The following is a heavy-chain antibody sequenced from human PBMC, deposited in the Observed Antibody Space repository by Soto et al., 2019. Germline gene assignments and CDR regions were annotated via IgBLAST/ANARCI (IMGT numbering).Heavy chain of an antibody. J-gene: IGHJ6*02. D-gene: IGHD1-26*01. Sequence: SLTMPLTCAVDGGTFMGYYWSRISKPPGKGLEWIGEINHSGSTNYNPSLKSRVTISVDTSKNQFSLKLSSVTAADTVVYYCHGRNYYYYHGMDVWGQGTTVTVSS. CDR1: GGTFMGYY. CDR3: HGRNYYYYHGMDV. V-gene: IGHV4-34*08. CDR2: INHSGST.